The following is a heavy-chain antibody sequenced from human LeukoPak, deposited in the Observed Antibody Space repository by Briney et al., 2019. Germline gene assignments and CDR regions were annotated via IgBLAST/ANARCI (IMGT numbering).Heavy chain of an antibody. D-gene: IGHD2-15*01. J-gene: IGHJ1*01. CDR1: GFSVSNNY. Sequence: GGSLRLSCAASGFSVSNNYMSWVRQAPGKGLEWVSVIYSGGSTFYADSVKGRFTVSRDNSKNTLYLQMNSLRAEDTAVYYCASDSYSPEYFQHWGQGTLVTVSS. V-gene: IGHV3-66*01. CDR3: ASDSYSPEYFQH. CDR2: IYSGGST.